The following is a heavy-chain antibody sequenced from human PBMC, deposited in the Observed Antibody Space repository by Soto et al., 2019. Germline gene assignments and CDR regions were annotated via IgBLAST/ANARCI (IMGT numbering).Heavy chain of an antibody. CDR3: AREESHVVTPWD. V-gene: IGHV3-30-3*01. J-gene: IGHJ4*02. Sequence: QVQLVESGGGVVQPGRSLRLSCAASGFTFSSYAMHGVRQAPGKGLEWVAVISYDGSNKYYADSVKGRFTISRDNSKNTLYLQMNSLRAEDTAVYYCAREESHVVTPWDWGQGTLVTVSS. D-gene: IGHD2-21*02. CDR2: ISYDGSNK. CDR1: GFTFSSYA.